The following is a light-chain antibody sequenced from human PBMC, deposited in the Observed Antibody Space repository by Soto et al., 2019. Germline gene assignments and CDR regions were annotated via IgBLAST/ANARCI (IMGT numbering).Light chain of an antibody. CDR2: DAS. Sequence: EIVLTPSPATLSLSLGERAPLSCRASQSIGSYLAWYHHKHGRPARLLIYDASIRATGSPVRFSGGGAGTDFTLTISSMEPEDDSVYYCQQRSTWPPFRFGPGTKVDI. CDR1: QSIGSY. CDR3: QQRSTWPPFR. V-gene: IGKV3-11*01. J-gene: IGKJ3*01.